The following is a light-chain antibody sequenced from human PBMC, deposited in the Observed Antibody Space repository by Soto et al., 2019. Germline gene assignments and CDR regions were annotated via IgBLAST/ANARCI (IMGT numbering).Light chain of an antibody. CDR3: LQEYNYPWT. CDR1: QGIRND. J-gene: IGKJ1*01. Sequence: AIQMTQSPSSLSASVGDRVTITGRASQGIRNDLGWYQQKPGKDPKILIYAASSLQSGVPSRFSGSGSGTDFNLTISSLQTEDFATYYCLQEYNYPWTFGQGTKLEIK. V-gene: IGKV1-6*01. CDR2: AAS.